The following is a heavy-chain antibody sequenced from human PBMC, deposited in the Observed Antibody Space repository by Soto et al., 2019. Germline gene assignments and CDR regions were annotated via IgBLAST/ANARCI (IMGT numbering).Heavy chain of an antibody. J-gene: IGHJ4*02. CDR2: INPSGGST. CDR3: ARDAVLDTAMVTAGHFDY. V-gene: IGHV1-46*01. D-gene: IGHD5-18*01. Sequence: CRGSACTFTSYYTDLVGQSPGQGLEWMGIINPSGGSTSYAQKFQGRVTMTRDTSTSTVYMELSSLRSEDTAVYYCARDAVLDTAMVTAGHFDYWGQGTLVTVSS. CDR1: ACTFTSYY.